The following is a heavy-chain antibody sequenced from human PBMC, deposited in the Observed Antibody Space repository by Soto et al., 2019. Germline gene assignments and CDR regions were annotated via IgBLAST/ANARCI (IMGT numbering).Heavy chain of an antibody. CDR3: AKDSAHYYYYYGMDV. Sequence: GGSLRLSCAASGFTFSSYGMHWVRQAPVKGLEWVAVISYDGSNKYYADSVKGRFTISRDNSKNTLYLQMNSLRAEDTAVYYCAKDSAHYYYYYGMDVWGQGTTVTVSS. CDR2: ISYDGSNK. J-gene: IGHJ6*02. CDR1: GFTFSSYG. V-gene: IGHV3-30*18.